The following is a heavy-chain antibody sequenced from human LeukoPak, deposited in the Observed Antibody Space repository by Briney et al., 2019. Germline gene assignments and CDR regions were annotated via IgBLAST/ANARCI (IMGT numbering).Heavy chain of an antibody. J-gene: IGHJ4*02. D-gene: IGHD6-13*01. V-gene: IGHV3-30-3*01. CDR1: GFTFSSYA. Sequence: GGSLRLSCAASGFTFSSYAMHWVRQAPGKGLEWVAVISYDGSNKYYADSVKGRFTISRDNSKDTLYLQMNSLRAEDTAVYYCARDLANGQQQNLFDYWGQGTLVTVSS. CDR3: ARDLANGQQQNLFDY. CDR2: ISYDGSNK.